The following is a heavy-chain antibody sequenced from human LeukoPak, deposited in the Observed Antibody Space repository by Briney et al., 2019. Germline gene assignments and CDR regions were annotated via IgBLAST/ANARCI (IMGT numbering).Heavy chain of an antibody. Sequence: LKPSETLSLTCAVYGGSSSGYYWSWIRQPPGKGLEWIGEINHSGSTNYNPSLKSRVTISVDTSKNQFSLKLSSVTAADTAVYYCASVSSSGWYRPDYWGQGTLVTVSS. CDR2: INHSGST. D-gene: IGHD6-19*01. CDR3: ASVSSSGWYRPDY. CDR1: GGSSSGYY. J-gene: IGHJ4*02. V-gene: IGHV4-34*01.